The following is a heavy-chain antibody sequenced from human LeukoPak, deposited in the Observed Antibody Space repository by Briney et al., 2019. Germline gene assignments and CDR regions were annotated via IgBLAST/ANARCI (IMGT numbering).Heavy chain of an antibody. Sequence: KPGGSLRLSCAASGFTFSNAWMSWVRRAPGKGLEWVGRIKSKTDGGTTDYAAPVKGRFTISRVDSKNTLYLQMNSLKTEDTAVYYCTTDGEAWNDGFDYWGQGTLVTVSS. D-gene: IGHD1-1*01. CDR3: TTDGEAWNDGFDY. CDR1: GFTFSNAW. J-gene: IGHJ4*02. V-gene: IGHV3-15*01. CDR2: IKSKTDGGTT.